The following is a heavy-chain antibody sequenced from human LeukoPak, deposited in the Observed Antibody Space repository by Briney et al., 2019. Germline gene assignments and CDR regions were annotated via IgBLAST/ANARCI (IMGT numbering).Heavy chain of an antibody. D-gene: IGHD3-10*01. CDR3: ARLPSAHRGTYYYYMDV. CDR2: IYYSGNT. V-gene: IGHV4-39*07. CDR1: GGSITTTTYY. Sequence: SETLSLTCTVSGGSITTTTYYWGWIRQPPGKGLEWIGSIYYSGNTYYNPSLKSRVTISVDTSKNQFSLKLSSVTAADTAVYYCARLPSAHRGTYYYYMDVWGKGTTVTVSS. J-gene: IGHJ6*03.